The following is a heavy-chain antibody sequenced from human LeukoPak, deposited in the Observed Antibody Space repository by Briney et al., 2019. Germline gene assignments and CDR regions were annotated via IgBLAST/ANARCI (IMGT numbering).Heavy chain of an antibody. Sequence: PGRSLRLSCAAPGFTFSSYSMNWVRQAPGKGLEWVPSISSSSSYIYYADSVKGRFTISRDNAKNSLFLQMNSLRAEDTAVYYCARDLRFGELLSTYYFDYWGQGTLVTVSS. CDR2: ISSSSSYI. CDR3: ARDLRFGELLSTYYFDY. J-gene: IGHJ4*02. D-gene: IGHD3-10*01. V-gene: IGHV3-21*01. CDR1: GFTFSSYS.